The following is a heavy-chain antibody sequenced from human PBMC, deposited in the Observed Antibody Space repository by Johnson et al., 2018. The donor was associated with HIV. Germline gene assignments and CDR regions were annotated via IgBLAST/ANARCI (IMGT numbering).Heavy chain of an antibody. CDR3: AKGLGRAAAGTRNAFDI. V-gene: IGHV3-30*04. Sequence: QVQLVESGGGVVQPGRSLRLSCAVSGFTLSSYVMHWVRQAPGKGLEWVAVMSYDGSDKYYADSVKGRFPISSDNSKNTLYLQMNSRRAEDTAVYYCAKGLGRAAAGTRNAFDIWGQGTMVTVSS. D-gene: IGHD6-13*01. J-gene: IGHJ3*02. CDR2: MSYDGSDK. CDR1: GFTLSSYV.